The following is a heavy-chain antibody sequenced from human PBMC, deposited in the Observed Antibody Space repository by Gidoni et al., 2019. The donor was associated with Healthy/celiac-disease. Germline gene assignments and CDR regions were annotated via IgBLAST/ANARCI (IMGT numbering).Heavy chain of an antibody. CDR2: INPSGGST. Sequence: QVQLVQSGAEVKKPGASVKVSCKASGYTFTSYYMHWVRQAPGQGLEWLGIINPSGGSTSYAQKFQGRVTMTRDTSTSTVYMELSSLRSEDTAVYYCVTTTDDCSGGSCYSGDGVGYFQHWGQGTLVTVSS. D-gene: IGHD2-15*01. CDR3: VTTTDDCSGGSCYSGDGVGYFQH. V-gene: IGHV1-46*01. J-gene: IGHJ1*01. CDR1: GYTFTSYY.